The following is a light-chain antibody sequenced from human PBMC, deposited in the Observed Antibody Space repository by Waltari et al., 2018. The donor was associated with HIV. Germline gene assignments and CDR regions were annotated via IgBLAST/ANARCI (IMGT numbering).Light chain of an antibody. Sequence: QSALTQPASVSGSPGQSITISCTGTSGDVGGYNYVSWYQQHPGKAPKLMIYEVSKRPSGVSNRCSGSKSGNTASLTISGLQAEYEADYYCSSYTSSSTLVFGGGTKLTVL. V-gene: IGLV2-14*01. CDR2: EVS. J-gene: IGLJ3*02. CDR1: SGDVGGYNY. CDR3: SSYTSSSTLV.